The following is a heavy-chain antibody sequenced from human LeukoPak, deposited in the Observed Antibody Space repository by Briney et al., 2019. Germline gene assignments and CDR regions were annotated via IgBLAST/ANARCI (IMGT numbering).Heavy chain of an antibody. CDR3: ATLAYCGGDCYSYFDY. CDR1: GGTFSSYA. J-gene: IGHJ4*02. D-gene: IGHD2-21*02. V-gene: IGHV1-69*13. CDR2: IIPIFGTA. Sequence: SVKVSCKASGGTFSSYAISWVRQAPGQGLEWMGGIIPIFGTANYAQKFQGRVTITADESTSTAYMELSSLRSEDTAVYYCATLAYCGGDCYSYFDYWGQGTLVTASS.